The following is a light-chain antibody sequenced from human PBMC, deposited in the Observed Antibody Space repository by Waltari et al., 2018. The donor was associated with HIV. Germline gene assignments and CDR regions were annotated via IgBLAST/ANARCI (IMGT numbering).Light chain of an antibody. Sequence: DIVMPQSPDSLAVSLGERATMNCKSSQSILSSSNNRKYLAWYQQKPGQPPKLLIYWASSRDSGVPDRFIGRGSGTDFSLTISSLQAEDVAVYFCHQYYTTPYTFGQGTKLEIK. CDR1: QSILSSSNNRKY. V-gene: IGKV4-1*01. CDR2: WAS. CDR3: HQYYTTPYT. J-gene: IGKJ2*01.